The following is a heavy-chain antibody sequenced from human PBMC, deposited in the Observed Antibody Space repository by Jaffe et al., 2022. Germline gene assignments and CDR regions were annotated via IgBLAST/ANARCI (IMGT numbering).Heavy chain of an antibody. D-gene: IGHD4-17*01. CDR3: TRYGGIMTTVTFDY. CDR2: IRSKAYGGTT. Sequence: EVQLVESGGGLVQPGRSLRLSCTASGFTFGDYAMSWFRQAPGKGLEWVGFIRSKAYGGTTEYAASVKGRFTISRDDSKSIAYLQMNSLKTEDTAVYYCTRYGGIMTTVTFDYWGQGTLVTVSS. V-gene: IGHV3-49*03. CDR1: GFTFGDYA. J-gene: IGHJ4*02.